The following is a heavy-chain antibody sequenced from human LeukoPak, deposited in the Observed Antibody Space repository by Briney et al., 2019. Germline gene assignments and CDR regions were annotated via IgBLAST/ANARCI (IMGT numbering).Heavy chain of an antibody. CDR1: GGTFSSSA. CDR3: ARGIVPAGMQPPYYYSYMDV. V-gene: IGHV1-69*13. D-gene: IGHD2-2*01. CDR2: IIPLFGTP. Sequence: SVKVSCKASGGTFSSSAISWVRQAPGQGLEWMGAIIPLFGTPNYAQKFRGRVTISADESTSTAYMELSSLRSEDTAMYYCARGIVPAGMQPPYYYSYMDVWGKGTTVTISS. J-gene: IGHJ6*03.